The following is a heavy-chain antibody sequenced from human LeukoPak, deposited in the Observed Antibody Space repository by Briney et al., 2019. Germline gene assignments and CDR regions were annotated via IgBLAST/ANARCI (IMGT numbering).Heavy chain of an antibody. CDR1: GITFSRSW. D-gene: IGHD6-19*01. J-gene: IGHJ4*02. V-gene: IGHV3-7*01. CDR3: AKDKSIAVAGTNDYFDY. CDR2: IKEDGSEK. Sequence: GGSLRLSCAASGITFSRSWMSWARQAPGKGLEWVAFIKEDGSEKYYVDSVKGRFTISRDNAENSLYLQMNSLRAEDTAVYYCAKDKSIAVAGTNDYFDYWGQGTLVTVSS.